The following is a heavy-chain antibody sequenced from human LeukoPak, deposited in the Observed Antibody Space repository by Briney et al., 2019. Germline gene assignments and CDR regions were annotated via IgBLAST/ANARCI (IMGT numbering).Heavy chain of an antibody. CDR3: ARVSLVATIGIAAAGTGDY. CDR1: GYTFTSYG. Sequence: ASVKVSCKASGYTFTSYGISWVRQAPGQGLDWMGWISAYNCNTNYAQKLQGRVTMTTDTSTSTAYMELRSLRSDDTAVYYCARVSLVATIGIAAAGTGDYWGQGTLVTVSS. CDR2: ISAYNCNT. J-gene: IGHJ4*02. V-gene: IGHV1-18*01. D-gene: IGHD6-13*01.